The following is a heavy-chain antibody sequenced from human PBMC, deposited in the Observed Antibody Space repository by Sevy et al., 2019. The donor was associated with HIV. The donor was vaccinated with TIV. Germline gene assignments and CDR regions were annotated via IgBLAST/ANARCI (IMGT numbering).Heavy chain of an antibody. CDR1: GYSISSGSY. J-gene: IGHJ4*02. D-gene: IGHD6-19*01. V-gene: IGHV4-38-2*01. CDR2: INDFGST. CDR3: ARGAGAGPVADY. Sequence: SETLSLTCAVSGYSISSGSYWGWIRPPAGKGLKWVGRINDFGSTYYDPSLKNRVTISVDTSKNQFSLKLNSVTAADTAVYYCARGAGAGPVADYWGQGTLVTVSS.